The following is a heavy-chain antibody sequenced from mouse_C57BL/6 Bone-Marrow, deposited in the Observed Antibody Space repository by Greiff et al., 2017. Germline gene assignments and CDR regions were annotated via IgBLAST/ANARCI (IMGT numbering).Heavy chain of an antibody. Sequence: EVQLQQSGPELVKPGASVKISCKASGYSFTGYYMNWVKQSPEKSLEWIGEINPSTGGTTYNQKFKAKATLTVDKSSSTAYMQLKSLTSEDSAVYYCARESSSGEDYWGQGTTLTVSS. J-gene: IGHJ2*01. CDR3: ARESSSGEDY. CDR2: INPSTGGT. D-gene: IGHD3-2*02. V-gene: IGHV1-42*01. CDR1: GYSFTGYY.